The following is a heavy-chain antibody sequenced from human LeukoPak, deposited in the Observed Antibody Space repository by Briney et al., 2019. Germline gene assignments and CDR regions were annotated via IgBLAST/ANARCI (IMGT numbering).Heavy chain of an antibody. CDR3: ARSYNRVELLYY. Sequence: SETLSLTCAVYGGXFSGYYWTWIRQPPGKGLEWIGEINHSGSSNYKPSLRSRVTISLDTSKNQFSLRLSSVTAADTAVYYCARSYNRVELLYYWGQGTLVTVSS. CDR2: INHSGSS. CDR1: GGXFSGYY. V-gene: IGHV4-34*01. J-gene: IGHJ4*02. D-gene: IGHD3-10*01.